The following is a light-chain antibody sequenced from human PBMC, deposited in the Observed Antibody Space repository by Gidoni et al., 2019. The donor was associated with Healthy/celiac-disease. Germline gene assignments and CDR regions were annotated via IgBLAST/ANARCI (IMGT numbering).Light chain of an antibody. Sequence: DIQMTQSPSSLFASVGDRVTLTCRASHDISNYLAWFQQKPGKAASSLQSGVPSKFSGSGSGTHFTLTISSLQPEDFATYYCQQYNRYPLTFGGGTKVEIK. CDR1: HDISNY. CDR2: AS. J-gene: IGKJ4*01. V-gene: IGKV1-16*02. CDR3: QQYNRYPLT.